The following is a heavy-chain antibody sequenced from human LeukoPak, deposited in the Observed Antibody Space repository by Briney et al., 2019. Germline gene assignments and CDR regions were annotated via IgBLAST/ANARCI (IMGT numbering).Heavy chain of an antibody. J-gene: IGHJ3*02. V-gene: IGHV4-59*01. D-gene: IGHD3-22*01. Sequence: SETLSLTCTVSSGSISSYYWSWIRQPPGKGLEWIGYIYYSGSTNYNPSLKSRVTISVDTSKNQFSLKLSSVTAADTAVYYCARVLYYYDSSGYPDAFDIWGQGTMVTVSS. CDR3: ARVLYYYDSSGYPDAFDI. CDR1: SGSISSYY. CDR2: IYYSGST.